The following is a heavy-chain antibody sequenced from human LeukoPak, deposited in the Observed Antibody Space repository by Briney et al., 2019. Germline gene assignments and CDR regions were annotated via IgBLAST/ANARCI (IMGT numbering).Heavy chain of an antibody. CDR3: ARVWGQGSSGYYPF. J-gene: IGHJ4*02. D-gene: IGHD3-22*01. CDR1: GGTFSSYA. Sequence: GASVKVSCKASGGTFSSYAISWVRQAPGQRLDWMGGIIPLFGTAHYAQKFLGRVTITADESTSTAYMELSSLRSEDTAVYYCARVWGQGSSGYYPFWGQGTLVTVSS. V-gene: IGHV1-69*13. CDR2: IIPLFGTA.